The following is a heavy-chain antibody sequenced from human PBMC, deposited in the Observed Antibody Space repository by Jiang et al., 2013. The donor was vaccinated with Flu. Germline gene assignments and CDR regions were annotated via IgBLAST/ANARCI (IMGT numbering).Heavy chain of an antibody. V-gene: IGHV4-61*02. CDR3: ARTNTAYYFDY. CDR2: IYTSGST. J-gene: IGHJ4*02. CDR1: GGSISSGSYY. Sequence: GPGLVKPSQTLSLTCTVSGGSISSGSYYWSWIRQPAGKGLEWIGRIYTSGSTNYNPSLKSRVTISVDTSKNQFSLKLSSVTAADTAVYYCARTNTAYYFDYWGQGTLVTVSS.